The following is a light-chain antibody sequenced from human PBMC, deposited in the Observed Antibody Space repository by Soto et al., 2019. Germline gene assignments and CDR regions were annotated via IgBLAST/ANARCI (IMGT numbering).Light chain of an antibody. CDR3: QQYGTSPRT. CDR2: GAS. CDR1: QSVSSSF. Sequence: EILLPTSPATLSLSPGESAHISCRARQSVSSSFLAWYQQKPGQAQRLLIYGASTRATGIKDRFSGSGSGTDFTLTLSRPEPDDFAVYYCQQYGTSPRTFGQRTKV. J-gene: IGKJ1*01. V-gene: IGKV3-20*01.